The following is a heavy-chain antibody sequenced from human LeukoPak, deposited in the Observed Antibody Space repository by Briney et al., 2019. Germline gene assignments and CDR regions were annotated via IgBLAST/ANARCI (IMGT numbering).Heavy chain of an antibody. CDR3: ARRGYCSSTSCYRLFDY. CDR2: IYPGDSDT. V-gene: IGHV5-51*01. J-gene: IGHJ4*02. D-gene: IGHD2-2*01. CDR1: GYSFTSYW. Sequence: GESLKISCKGSGYSFTSYWIGWVRQMPGKGLERMGIIYPGDSDTRYSPSFQGQVTISADKSISTAYMQWSSLKASDTAMYYCARRGYCSSTSCYRLFDYWGQGTLVTVSS.